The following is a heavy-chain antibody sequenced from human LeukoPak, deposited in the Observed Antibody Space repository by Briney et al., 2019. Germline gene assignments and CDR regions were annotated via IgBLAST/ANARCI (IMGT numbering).Heavy chain of an antibody. Sequence: SETLSLTCAVYGGSFSGYYWSWIRQPPGKGLEWIGEINHSGSTNYNPSLKSRVTISVDTSKNQFSLKLSSVTAADTAVYYCARGGYYDFWSGSKPYYYYMDVWGKGTTVTVSS. CDR2: INHSGST. CDR1: GGSFSGYY. J-gene: IGHJ6*03. CDR3: ARGGYYDFWSGSKPYYYYMDV. D-gene: IGHD3-3*01. V-gene: IGHV4-34*01.